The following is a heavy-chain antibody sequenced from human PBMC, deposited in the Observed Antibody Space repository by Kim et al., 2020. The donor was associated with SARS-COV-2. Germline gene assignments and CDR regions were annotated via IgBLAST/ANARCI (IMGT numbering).Heavy chain of an antibody. Sequence: GGSLRLSCAASGFTFSSYSMIWVRQAPGKGLEWLSYIDSSGNTIYYADSVKGRFTVSRDNAKNSLYLQLNSLRDEDTAVYYCARDYLIHYEERFDCWGQGTLVTVSS. D-gene: IGHD1-1*01. V-gene: IGHV3-48*02. CDR1: GFTFSSYS. J-gene: IGHJ4*02. CDR3: ARDYLIHYEERFDC. CDR2: IDSSGNTI.